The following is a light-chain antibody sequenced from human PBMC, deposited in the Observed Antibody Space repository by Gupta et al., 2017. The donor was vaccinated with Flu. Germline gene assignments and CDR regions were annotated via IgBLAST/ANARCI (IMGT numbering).Light chain of an antibody. Sequence: DTQMTQSPSSVSASVGDRVTITCRASQDIGTWLAWYQQRPGKGPKLLIYVASALQSGVPSRFSGRGSGTEFTLTISSLQPEDFATYFCQQADSFPLTFGGGTKVDIK. CDR1: QDIGTW. CDR2: VAS. J-gene: IGKJ4*01. CDR3: QQADSFPLT. V-gene: IGKV1D-12*01.